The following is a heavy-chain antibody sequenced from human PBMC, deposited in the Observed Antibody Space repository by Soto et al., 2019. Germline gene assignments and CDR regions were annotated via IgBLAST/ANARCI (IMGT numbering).Heavy chain of an antibody. CDR1: GFTFNTYW. CDR2: INSDRTKT. D-gene: IGHD5-12*01. CDR3: ATVATNSYNWLDP. J-gene: IGHJ5*02. V-gene: IGHV3-74*01. Sequence: EVQLVESGGILVQPGGSLRLSGAGSGFTFNTYWMHWVRQAPGKQLVWVSRINSDRTKTSYADSVKGRFTISRDNAKNTVYLQMNSLRAEDTAVYYCATVATNSYNWLDPWGQGTLVTVSS.